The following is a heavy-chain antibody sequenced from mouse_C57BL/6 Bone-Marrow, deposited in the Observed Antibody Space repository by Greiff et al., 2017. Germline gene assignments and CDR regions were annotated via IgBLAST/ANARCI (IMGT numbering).Heavy chain of an antibody. CDR2: IDPANGNT. Sequence: VQLQQSVAELVRPGASVKLSCTASGFNIKNTYMHWVKQRPEQGLEWIGRIDPANGNTKYAPKFQGKATITADTSSNTAYLQLSSLTSEDTAIYYCARIPITTRINYYAMDYRGQGTSVTVSS. V-gene: IGHV14-3*01. CDR1: GFNIKNTY. D-gene: IGHD1-1*01. J-gene: IGHJ4*01. CDR3: ARIPITTRINYYAMDY.